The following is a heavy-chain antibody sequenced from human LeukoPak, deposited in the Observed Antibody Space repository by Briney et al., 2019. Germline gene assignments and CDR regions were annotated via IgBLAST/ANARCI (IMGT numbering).Heavy chain of an antibody. V-gene: IGHV4-4*07. CDR3: ARGGGYNWNDNYFDN. Sequence: PSETLSLTCTVSGGSISSYYWSWIRQPAGKGLEWIGRIYTSGSTNYNPSLKSRVTMSVDTSKNQFSLKLSSVTAADTAVYYCARGGGYNWNDNYFDNWGQGTLVTVSS. CDR2: IYTSGST. CDR1: GGSISSYY. D-gene: IGHD1-20*01. J-gene: IGHJ4*02.